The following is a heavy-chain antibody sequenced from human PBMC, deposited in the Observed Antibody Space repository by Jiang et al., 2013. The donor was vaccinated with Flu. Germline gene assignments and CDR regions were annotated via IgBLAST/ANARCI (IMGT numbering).Heavy chain of an antibody. J-gene: IGHJ4*02. CDR2: IYYSGST. Sequence: PGLVKPSETLSLTCTVSGGSISSYYWSWIRQPPGKGLEWIGYIYYSGSTNYNPSLKSRVTISVDTSKNQFSLKLSSVTAADTAVYYCARGGLWFGEFVDYWGQGTLVTVSS. D-gene: IGHD3-10*01. CDR1: GGSISSYY. V-gene: IGHV4-59*01. CDR3: ARGGLWFGEFVDY.